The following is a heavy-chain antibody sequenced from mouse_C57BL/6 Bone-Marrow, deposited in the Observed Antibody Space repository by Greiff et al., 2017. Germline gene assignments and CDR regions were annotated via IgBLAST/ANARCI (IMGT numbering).Heavy chain of an antibody. CDR2: IYPRSGNT. J-gene: IGHJ3*01. V-gene: IGHV1-81*01. D-gene: IGHD1-1*01. CDR3: AREGITPWFAY. CDR1: GYTFTSYG. Sequence: QVQLQQSGAELARPGASVKLSCKASGYTFTSYGISWVKQRTGQGLEWIGEIYPRSGNTYYNEKLKGKATLTADKSSSTAYMELRSLTSEDSAVYFCAREGITPWFAYWGQGTLVTVSA.